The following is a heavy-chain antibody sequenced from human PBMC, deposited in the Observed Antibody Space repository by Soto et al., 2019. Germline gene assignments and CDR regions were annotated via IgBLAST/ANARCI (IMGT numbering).Heavy chain of an antibody. D-gene: IGHD6-19*01. CDR3: ANLTTLAVAGTGVDY. CDR1: GFTFDDYA. Sequence: SLRLSCAASGFTFDDYAMHWVRQAPGKGLEWVSGISWNSGSIGYADSVKGRFTISRDNAKNSLYLQMNSLRAEDTALYYCANLTTLAVAGTGVDYWGQGTLVTVSS. CDR2: ISWNSGSI. V-gene: IGHV3-9*01. J-gene: IGHJ4*02.